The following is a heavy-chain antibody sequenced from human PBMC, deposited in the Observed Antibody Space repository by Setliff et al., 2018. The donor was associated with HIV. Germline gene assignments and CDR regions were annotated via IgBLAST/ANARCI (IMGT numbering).Heavy chain of an antibody. D-gene: IGHD1-1*01. V-gene: IGHV3-9*01. CDR1: GFTFDDYA. J-gene: IGHJ3*02. Sequence: GGSLRLSCAASGFTFDDYAMHWVRQAPGKGLEWVSSISWNSGNIGYADSVKGRFTISRDNVKNSLDLQMDNLSAEDTAVYYCARESRGYNSFDMWGQGTVVTVSS. CDR3: ARESRGYNSFDM. CDR2: ISWNSGNI.